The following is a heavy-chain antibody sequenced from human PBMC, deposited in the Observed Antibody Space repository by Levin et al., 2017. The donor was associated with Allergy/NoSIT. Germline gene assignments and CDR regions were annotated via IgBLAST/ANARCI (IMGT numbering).Heavy chain of an antibody. Sequence: GASVKVSCAASGILFSSYDMNWVRQAPGKGLGWVSSISAGGNYIYYADSVKGRFTISRDNAKNSLFLQMNSLRAEDTAVYYCASWAMYHYDRSAFDYFYYAMDVWGQGTTVTVSS. J-gene: IGHJ6*02. CDR3: ASWAMYHYDRSAFDYFYYAMDV. D-gene: IGHD3-22*01. CDR2: ISAGGNYI. CDR1: GILFSSYD. V-gene: IGHV3-21*01.